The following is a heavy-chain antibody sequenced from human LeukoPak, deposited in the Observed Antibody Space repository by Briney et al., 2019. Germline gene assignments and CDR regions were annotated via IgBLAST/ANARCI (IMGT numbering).Heavy chain of an antibody. Sequence: PGRSLRLSCAASGFTFSSYGMHWVRQAPGKGLEWVAVIWYDGSNKYYADSVKGRFTISRDNSKNTLYLQMNSLRAEDTAVYYCARDADYGDYISPMNAYFDYWGQGTLVTVSS. J-gene: IGHJ4*02. V-gene: IGHV3-33*01. CDR2: IWYDGSNK. CDR1: GFTFSSYG. CDR3: ARDADYGDYISPMNAYFDY. D-gene: IGHD4-17*01.